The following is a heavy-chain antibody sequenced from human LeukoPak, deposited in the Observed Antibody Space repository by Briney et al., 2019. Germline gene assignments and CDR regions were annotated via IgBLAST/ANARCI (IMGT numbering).Heavy chain of an antibody. D-gene: IGHD2-2*01. CDR3: AVVPAAMDIS. Sequence: SDTLSLTCTVSGGSISSSSYYWGWIRQPPGKGLEWIGSIYYSGSTYYNPSLKSRVTISVDTSKNQFSLKLSSVTAADTAVYYCAVVPAAMDISWGQGTLVTVSS. J-gene: IGHJ5*02. V-gene: IGHV4-39*07. CDR2: IYYSGST. CDR1: GGSISSSSYY.